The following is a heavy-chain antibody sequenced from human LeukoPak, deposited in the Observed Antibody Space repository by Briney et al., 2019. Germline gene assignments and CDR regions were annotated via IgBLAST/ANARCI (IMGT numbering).Heavy chain of an antibody. Sequence: GGSLRLSCTASGFTFGDYAMSWVRQAPGKGLEWVGFIRSKAYGGTTEYAASVKGRFTISRDDSESIAYLQMNSLKTEDTAVYYCTRDYGDYAYYYYYMDVWGKGTTVTISS. J-gene: IGHJ6*03. CDR1: GFTFGDYA. D-gene: IGHD4-17*01. CDR3: TRDYGDYAYYYYYMDV. CDR2: IRSKAYGGTT. V-gene: IGHV3-49*04.